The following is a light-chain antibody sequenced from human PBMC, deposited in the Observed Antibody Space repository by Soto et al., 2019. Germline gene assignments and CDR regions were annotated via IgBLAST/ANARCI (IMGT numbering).Light chain of an antibody. CDR3: QQYNNWPPIT. CDR2: GAS. CDR1: QSVSSN. J-gene: IGKJ5*01. Sequence: IMLKKSPATLSVTPGERATLSCRASQSVSSNLAWYRQTLGQAPRLLIYGASTRATGIPARFSGSGSGTEFTLTISSLQSEDFAVYYCQQYNNWPPITFGQGRLLEI. V-gene: IGKV3-15*01.